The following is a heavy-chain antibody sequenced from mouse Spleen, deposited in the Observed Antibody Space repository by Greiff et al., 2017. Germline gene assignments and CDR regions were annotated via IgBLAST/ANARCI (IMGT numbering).Heavy chain of an antibody. Sequence: EVQRVESGGGLVKPGGSLKLSCAASGFTFSSYGMSWVRQTPDKRLEWVATISSGGNYTYCPDSVKGRFTISRDNAKNTLYLQMSSLKSEDTAMYFCARHGGYAMDYWGQGTSVTVST. V-gene: IGHV5-6*01. CDR3: ARHGGYAMDY. CDR1: GFTFSSYG. CDR2: ISSGGNYT. J-gene: IGHJ4*01.